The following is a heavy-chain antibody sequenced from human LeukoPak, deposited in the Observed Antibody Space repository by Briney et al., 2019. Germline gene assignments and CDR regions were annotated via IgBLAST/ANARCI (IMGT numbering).Heavy chain of an antibody. J-gene: IGHJ3*02. CDR1: GYTFTSYA. CDR2: INAGNGNT. D-gene: IGHD3-16*01. V-gene: IGHV1-3*01. CDR3: ANSEGITSDAFDI. Sequence: ASVKVSCKASGYTFTSYAMHWVRQAPGQRLEWMGWINAGNGNTKYSQKFQGRVTITRDTSASTAYMELSSLRSDDTAVYYCANSEGITSDAFDIWGQGTMVTVSS.